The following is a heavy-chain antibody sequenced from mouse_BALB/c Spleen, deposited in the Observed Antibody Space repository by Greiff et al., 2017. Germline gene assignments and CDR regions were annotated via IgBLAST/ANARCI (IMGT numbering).Heavy chain of an antibody. CDR1: GYTFTSYW. Sequence: SGTVLARPGASVKMSCKASGYTFTSYWMHWVKQRPGQGLEWIGAIYPGNSDTSYNQKFKGKAKLTAVTSTSTAYMELSSLTNEDSAVYYCTTYGNYVYYFDYWGQGTTLTVSS. V-gene: IGHV1-5*01. J-gene: IGHJ2*01. D-gene: IGHD2-1*01. CDR2: IYPGNSDT. CDR3: TTYGNYVYYFDY.